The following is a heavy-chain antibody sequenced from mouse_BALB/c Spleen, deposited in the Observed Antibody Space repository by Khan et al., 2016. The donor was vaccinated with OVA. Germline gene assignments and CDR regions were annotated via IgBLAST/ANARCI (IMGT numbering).Heavy chain of an antibody. CDR1: GFTFSSYA. D-gene: IGHD2-13*01. J-gene: IGHJ4*01. CDR2: ISTGGHYT. CDR3: ARSLVDCHAMDY. V-gene: IGHV5-9-3*01. Sequence: EVELVESGGGLVKPGGSLKLSCSASGFTFSSYAMSWVRQTPEKRLECVATISTGGHYTFYLDSVKGRFTISRDNAKNTLYLQMSSLRSEDTAMYYCARSLVDCHAMDYWGQGTSVTVSS.